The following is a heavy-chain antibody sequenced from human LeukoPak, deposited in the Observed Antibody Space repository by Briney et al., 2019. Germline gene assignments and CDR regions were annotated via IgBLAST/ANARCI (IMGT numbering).Heavy chain of an antibody. D-gene: IGHD2-2*01. V-gene: IGHV6-1*01. CDR2: TYYRSTWYN. CDR3: ARRLTQYDCFDP. CDR1: GDSVSSNSVT. J-gene: IGHJ5*02. Sequence: SQTLSLTCAISGDSVSSNSVTWGWIRQSPSRGLEWLGRTYYRSTWYNDYAVSVRGRITANPDTSKNQFSLHLNSVTPEDTAVYYCARRLTQYDCFDPWGQGILVTVSS.